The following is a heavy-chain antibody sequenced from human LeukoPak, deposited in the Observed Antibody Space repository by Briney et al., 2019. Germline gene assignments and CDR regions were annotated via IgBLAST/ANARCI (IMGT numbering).Heavy chain of an antibody. CDR2: IYSGGST. V-gene: IGHV3-66*01. D-gene: IGHD3-3*01. CDR1: GFTFDDYG. CDR3: ARGNEYYDFWSGYFY. Sequence: GGSLRLSCAASGFTFDDYGMSWVRQAPGKGLEWVSVIYSGGSTYYADSVKGRFTISRDNSKNTLYLQMNSLRAEDTAVYYCARGNEYYDFWSGYFYWGQGTLVTVSS. J-gene: IGHJ4*02.